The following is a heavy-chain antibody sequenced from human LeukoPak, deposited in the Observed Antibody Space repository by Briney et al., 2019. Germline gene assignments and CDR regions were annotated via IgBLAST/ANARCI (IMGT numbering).Heavy chain of an antibody. J-gene: IGHJ4*02. D-gene: IGHD5-12*01. CDR2: IYHIGST. CDR1: GYSISRGYY. CDR3: ARAGWIITSGIDY. Sequence: SETLSLTCGVSGYSISRGYYWAWIRQPPGKGLEWIGTIYHIGSTYYNPSLESRVTISVDTSKNEFSLNLNSVTAADTAVYYCARAGWIITSGIDYCGQGALVKVSS. V-gene: IGHV4-38-2*01.